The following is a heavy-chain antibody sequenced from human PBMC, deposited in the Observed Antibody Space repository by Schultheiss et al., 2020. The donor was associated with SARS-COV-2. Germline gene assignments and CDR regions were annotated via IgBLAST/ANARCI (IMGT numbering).Heavy chain of an antibody. V-gene: IGHV4-34*01. J-gene: IGHJ3*02. CDR2: IYHSGST. D-gene: IGHD3-22*01. CDR1: GGSFRGYY. CDR3: AVDSSGYLDAFDI. Sequence: ESLKISCAVYGGSFRGYYWNWIRQPPGKGLEWIGSIYHSGSTYYNPSLKSRVTISVDTSKNQFSLKLSSVTAADTAVYYCAVDSSGYLDAFDIWGQGTMVTVSS.